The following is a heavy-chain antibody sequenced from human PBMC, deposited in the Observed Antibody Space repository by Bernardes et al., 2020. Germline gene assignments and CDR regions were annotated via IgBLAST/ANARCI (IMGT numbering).Heavy chain of an antibody. D-gene: IGHD6-13*01. V-gene: IGHV4-59*01. Sequence: SETLSLTCTVSGGSISSYYWSWIRQPPGKGLEWIGYIYYSGSTNYNPSLKSRVTISVDTSKNQFSLKLSSVTAADTAVYYCARKGEYSSSWFDYWGQGTLVTVSA. CDR2: IYYSGST. J-gene: IGHJ4*02. CDR1: GGSISSYY. CDR3: ARKGEYSSSWFDY.